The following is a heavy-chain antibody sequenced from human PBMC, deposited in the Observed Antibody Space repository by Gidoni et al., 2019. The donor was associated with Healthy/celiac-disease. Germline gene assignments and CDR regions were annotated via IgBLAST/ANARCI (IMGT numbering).Heavy chain of an antibody. CDR3: ARASSRFRQYPTRHYYYYGMDV. CDR2: IYYSGST. CDR1: GGSISSGDYY. J-gene: IGHJ6*02. V-gene: IGHV4-30-4*01. Sequence: QVQLQESGPGLLKPSQTLSLTCTVSGGSISSGDYYWSWIRQPPGKGLEWIGYIYYSGSTYYNPSLKSRVTISVDTSKNQFSLKLSSVTAADTAVYYCARASSRFRQYPTRHYYYYGMDVWGQGTTVTVSS. D-gene: IGHD4-4*01.